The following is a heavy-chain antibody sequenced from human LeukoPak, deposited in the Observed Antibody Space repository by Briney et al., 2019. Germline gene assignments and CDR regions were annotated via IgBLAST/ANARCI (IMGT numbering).Heavy chain of an antibody. V-gene: IGHV1-2*02. CDR2: INPYNGDT. CDR3: ARGPYDSRGYYSDYHFYMEL. D-gene: IGHD3-22*01. Sequence: ASVTVSCKASGYTFTGYYLHWVRQAPGQGLEWMGWINPYNGDTNYSPKFKGRVTLTRDTSTTTSYMDLSRLTSDDTAVYFCARGPYDSRGYYSDYHFYMELWGKGTTVTVSS. CDR1: GYTFTGYY. J-gene: IGHJ6*03.